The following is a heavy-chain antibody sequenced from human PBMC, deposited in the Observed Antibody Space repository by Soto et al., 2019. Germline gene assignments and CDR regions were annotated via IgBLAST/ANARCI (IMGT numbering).Heavy chain of an antibody. D-gene: IGHD3-10*01. CDR2: IVVGIGNT. CDR3: ARDRVYYYYMDV. J-gene: IGHJ6*03. V-gene: IGHV1-58*02. Sequence: ASVKVSCKASGFTFTSSAMQWVRQARGQRLEWIGWIVVGIGNTNYAQKLQERVTMTTDISTSTAYMELRSLRSDDMAVYYCARDRVYYYYMDVWGKGTTVTVSS. CDR1: GFTFTSSA.